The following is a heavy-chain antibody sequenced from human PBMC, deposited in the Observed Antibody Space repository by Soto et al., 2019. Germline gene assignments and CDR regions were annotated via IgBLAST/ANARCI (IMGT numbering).Heavy chain of an antibody. CDR1: GGTFSSLG. D-gene: IGHD5-12*01. Sequence: QVQLVQSGAEVKRPGSSVKVSCEASGGTFSSLGFTWVRQAPGQGLEWMGGIIPISARTTFAPKFLGRVTITADESTRTTYMELTALTSADTAIYYCATRGTQGRWLEFADYWGQGTLVTVSS. V-gene: IGHV1-69*01. CDR2: IIPISART. CDR3: ATRGTQGRWLEFADY. J-gene: IGHJ4*02.